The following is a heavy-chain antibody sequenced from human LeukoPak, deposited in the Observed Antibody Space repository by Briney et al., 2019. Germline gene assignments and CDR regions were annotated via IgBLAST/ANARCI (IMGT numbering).Heavy chain of an antibody. CDR3: GRQEYYDSSAYGY. D-gene: IGHD3-22*01. CDR2: FFYGGIT. Sequence: PSETLSLTCTVSGASISSSTYYWAWIRQPPGKGLEWLGNFFYGGITYYNPSLKSRVTISVDTSKNQFSLKLSSVTAADTAVYYCGRQEYYDSSAYGYWGQGTLVTVSS. V-gene: IGHV4-39*01. CDR1: GASISSSTYY. J-gene: IGHJ4*02.